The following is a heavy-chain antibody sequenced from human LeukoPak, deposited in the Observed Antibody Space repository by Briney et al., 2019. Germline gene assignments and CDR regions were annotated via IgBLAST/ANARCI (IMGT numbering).Heavy chain of an antibody. CDR1: GGSISTYY. D-gene: IGHD1-14*01. J-gene: IGHJ5*02. CDR2: IYYSGST. CDR3: ATAPEYNWFDP. V-gene: IGHV4-59*01. Sequence: SETLSLTCTISGGSISTYYWSWIRQSPGKGLEWIGYIYYSGSTKYTPSLQSRVTISIDTSKNQFSLKMRSVTAADTAVYYCATAPEYNWFDPWGKGTLVTVSS.